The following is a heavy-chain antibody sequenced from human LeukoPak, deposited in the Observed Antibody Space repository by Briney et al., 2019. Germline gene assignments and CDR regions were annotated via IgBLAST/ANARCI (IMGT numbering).Heavy chain of an antibody. CDR1: GGSFTGYY. J-gene: IGHJ4*02. CDR3: ASHYDILTGYEY. V-gene: IGHV4-34*01. Sequence: SETLSLTCAVYGGSFTGYYWSWIRQPPGKGLEWIGEISHRGSTYYNPSLKSRVTISVDTSKNQFSLKLTSVTAADTAMYYCASHYDILTGYEYWGQGTLVTVSS. D-gene: IGHD3-9*01. CDR2: ISHRGST.